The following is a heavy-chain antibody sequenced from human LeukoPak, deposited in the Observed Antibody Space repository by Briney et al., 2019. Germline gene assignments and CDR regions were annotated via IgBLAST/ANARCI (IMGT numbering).Heavy chain of an antibody. D-gene: IGHD2-15*01. CDR1: GDSVSSNSAA. CDR2: TYYRSRWYN. V-gene: IGHV6-1*01. CDR3: ARRSSACSGASCFSN. J-gene: IGHJ4*02. Sequence: SQTLSLTCAISGDSVSSNSAAWNWIRQSPSRGLEWLGRTYYRSRWYNDYSASMKSRITINPDTSKNQLSLQLKFVTPEDTAVYYCARRSSACSGASCFSNWGQGTLVTVSS.